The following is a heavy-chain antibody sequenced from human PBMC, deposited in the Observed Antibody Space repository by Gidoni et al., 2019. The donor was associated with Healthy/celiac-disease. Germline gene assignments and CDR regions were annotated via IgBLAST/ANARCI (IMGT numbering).Heavy chain of an antibody. J-gene: IGHJ4*02. CDR3: AKERLYPAVAGEGY. V-gene: IGHV3-23*01. D-gene: IGHD6-19*01. Sequence: RFTISRDNSKNTLYLQMNSLRAEDTAVYYCAKERLYPAVAGEGYWGQGTLVTVSS.